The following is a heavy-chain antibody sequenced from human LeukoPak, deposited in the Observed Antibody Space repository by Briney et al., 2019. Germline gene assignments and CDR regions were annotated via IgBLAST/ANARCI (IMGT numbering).Heavy chain of an antibody. D-gene: IGHD5-18*01. Sequence: SETLSLTCTVSGGSISSSSYYWGWIRQPPGKGLEWIGNICYSGDTYYNPSLKSRLTMSVDTSNNQFSLKLRSVTAADTAVYYCARRLGSAMYFDYWGQGTQVTVSS. J-gene: IGHJ4*02. CDR1: GGSISSSSYY. V-gene: IGHV4-39*01. CDR3: ARRLGSAMYFDY. CDR2: ICYSGDT.